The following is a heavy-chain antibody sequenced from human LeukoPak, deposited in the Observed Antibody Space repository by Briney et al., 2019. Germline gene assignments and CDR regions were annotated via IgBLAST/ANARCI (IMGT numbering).Heavy chain of an antibody. CDR3: AKQRPIVVVITTGYFGY. CDR1: GFTFSSYW. Sequence: GGSLRLSCAASGFTFSSYWMNWARQAPGKGLEWVASINHNGNVNYYVDSVKGRFTISRDNSKNTLYLQMNSLRAEDTAVYYCAKQRPIVVVITTGYFGYWGQGTLVTVSS. D-gene: IGHD3-22*01. J-gene: IGHJ4*02. CDR2: INHNGNVN. V-gene: IGHV3-7*03.